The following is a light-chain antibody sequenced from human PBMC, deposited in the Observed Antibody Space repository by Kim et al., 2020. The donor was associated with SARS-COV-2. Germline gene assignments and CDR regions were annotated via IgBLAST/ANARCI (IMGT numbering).Light chain of an antibody. CDR1: SHRTYY. J-gene: IGLJ2*01. V-gene: IGLV3-19*01. CDR2: GKN. CDR3: NSRDNNDNVL. Sequence: VALGQKVRITCQGDSHRTYYTTWFQQKPGQAPIVVFYGKNNRPSGIPDRFSGSSSGNTASLTITATQAGDEADYYCNSRDNNDNVLFGGGTQLTV.